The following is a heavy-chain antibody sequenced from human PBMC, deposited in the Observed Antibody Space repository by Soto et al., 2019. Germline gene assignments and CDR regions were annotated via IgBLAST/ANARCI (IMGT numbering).Heavy chain of an antibody. D-gene: IGHD1-26*01. J-gene: IGHJ4*02. CDR3: ATYSGSYDPIFDYYFDY. CDR2: IYYSGST. CDR1: GGSISSGDYY. V-gene: IGHV4-30-4*01. Sequence: SATLSLTCTVSGGSISSGDYYWSWIRQPPGKGLEWIGYIYYSGSTYYNPSLKSRVTISVDTSKNQFSLKLSSVTAADTAVYYCATYSGSYDPIFDYYFDYWGQGTLVTVSS.